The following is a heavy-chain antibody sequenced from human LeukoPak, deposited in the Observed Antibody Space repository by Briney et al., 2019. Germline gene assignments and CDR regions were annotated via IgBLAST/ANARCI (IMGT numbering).Heavy chain of an antibody. CDR1: GGSISSYY. CDR3: ARGRAEDHYYGSGSYYPDFDY. J-gene: IGHJ4*02. CDR2: INHSGST. V-gene: IGHV4-34*01. Sequence: SETLSLTCTVSGGSISSYYWSWIRQPPGKGLEWIGEINHSGSTNYNPSLKSRVTISVDTSKNQFSLKLSSVTAADTAVYYCARGRAEDHYYGSGSYYPDFDYWGQGTLVTVSS. D-gene: IGHD3-10*01.